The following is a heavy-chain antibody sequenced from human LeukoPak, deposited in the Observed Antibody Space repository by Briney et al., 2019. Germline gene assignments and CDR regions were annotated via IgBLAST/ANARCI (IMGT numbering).Heavy chain of an antibody. Sequence: GGSLRLSCAASGFTFSSYWMSWVRQAPGKGLEWVANIKQDGSEKYYVDSVEGRFTISRDNAKNSLYLQMNSLRAEDTAVYYCAAVAAVAGLDYWGQGTLVTVSS. J-gene: IGHJ4*02. CDR1: GFTFSSYW. V-gene: IGHV3-7*01. D-gene: IGHD6-19*01. CDR2: IKQDGSEK. CDR3: AAVAAVAGLDY.